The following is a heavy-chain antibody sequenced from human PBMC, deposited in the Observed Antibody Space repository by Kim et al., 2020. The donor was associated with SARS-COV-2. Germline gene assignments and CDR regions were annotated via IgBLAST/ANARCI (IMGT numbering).Heavy chain of an antibody. D-gene: IGHD6-13*01. CDR2: ISSSSSYI. V-gene: IGHV3-21*01. J-gene: IGHJ6*02. CDR1: GFTFSSYS. CDR3: ARDQASRFGIAAAGTSYYYYGMDV. Sequence: GGSLRLSCAASGFTFSSYSMNWVRQAPGKGLEWVSSISSSSSYIYYADSVKGRFTISRDNAKNSLYLQMNSLRAEDTAVYYCARDQASRFGIAAAGTSYYYYGMDVWGQGTTVTVSS.